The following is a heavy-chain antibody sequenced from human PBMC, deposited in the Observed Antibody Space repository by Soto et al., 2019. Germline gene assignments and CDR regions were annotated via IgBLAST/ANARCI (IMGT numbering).Heavy chain of an antibody. J-gene: IGHJ4*02. D-gene: IGHD4-17*01. CDR2: IWYDGSNK. V-gene: IGHV3-33*01. CDR1: GFTFSSYG. Sequence: QVQLVESGGGVVQPGRSLRLSCAASGFTFSSYGMHWVRKAPGKGLEWVAVIWYDGSNKYYADSVKGRFTISRDNSKNTLYLQMNSLRAEDTAVYYCARDGDGDPRYWGQGTLVTVSS. CDR3: ARDGDGDPRY.